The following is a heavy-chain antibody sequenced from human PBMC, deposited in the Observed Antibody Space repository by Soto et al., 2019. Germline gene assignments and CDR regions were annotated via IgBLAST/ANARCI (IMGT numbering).Heavy chain of an antibody. CDR1: GGSISSYY. V-gene: IGHV4-59*01. D-gene: IGHD3-9*01. CDR2: IYYSGST. Sequence: SETLSLTCTVSGGSISSYYWSWIRQPPGKGLEWIGYIYYSGSTNYNPSLKSRVTISVDTSKNQFSLKLSSVTAADTAVYYCGREDEILTGYIDHWGQGTLVTVSS. J-gene: IGHJ4*02. CDR3: GREDEILTGYIDH.